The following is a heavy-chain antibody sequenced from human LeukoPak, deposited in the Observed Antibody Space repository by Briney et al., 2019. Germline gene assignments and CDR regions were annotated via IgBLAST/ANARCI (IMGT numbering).Heavy chain of an antibody. V-gene: IGHV3-30*18. CDR3: AKVTSSGWYSLDY. CDR1: GFTFNSYV. D-gene: IGHD6-19*01. J-gene: IGHJ4*02. CDR2: ISYDGGNK. Sequence: PGGSLRLSCAASGFTFNSYVMHWVRQAPGKGLEWVAVISYDGGNKYYADSVKGRFTISRDNSENTLYLQMNSLRAEDTAVYYCAKVTSSGWYSLDYWGQGTLVTASS.